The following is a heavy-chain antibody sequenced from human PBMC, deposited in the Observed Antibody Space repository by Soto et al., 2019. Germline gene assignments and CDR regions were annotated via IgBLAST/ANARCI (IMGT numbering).Heavy chain of an antibody. CDR2: ISYDGSNK. J-gene: IGHJ6*02. Sequence: PGGSLRLSCAASGFTFSSYGMHWVRQAPGKGLEWVAVISYDGSNKYYADSVKGRFTISRDNPKNTLYLQMNSLRAEDTAVYYCAKDLESVAERSYGMDVWGQGTTVTVSS. CDR3: AKDLESVAERSYGMDV. V-gene: IGHV3-30*18. D-gene: IGHD6-19*01. CDR1: GFTFSSYG.